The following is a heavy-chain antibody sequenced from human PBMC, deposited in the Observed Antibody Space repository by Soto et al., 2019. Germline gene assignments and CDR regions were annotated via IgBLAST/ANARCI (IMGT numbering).Heavy chain of an antibody. CDR1: GYIFTAYS. J-gene: IGHJ4*02. CDR3: AMGGSPYVWFNEF. V-gene: IGHV1-46*01. CDR2: VNPSGGSA. Sequence: QVQLVQSGAEVKKPGASVKVSCKTSGYIFTAYSMHWVRQAPGQGLEWMGVVNPSGGSAHYAQSFEGRVTLTRDTSTSTFYMELSSLRSEDTAIYYCAMGGSPYVWFNEFWGQGTLVTVSS. D-gene: IGHD3-16*01.